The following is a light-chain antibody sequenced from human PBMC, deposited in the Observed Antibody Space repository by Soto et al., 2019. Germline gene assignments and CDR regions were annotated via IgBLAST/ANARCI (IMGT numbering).Light chain of an antibody. CDR1: QNGNKW. CDR3: QQYSRYSFT. Sequence: DIQMTQSPSTLSASVGDRVTITCRANQNGNKWLAWYQQKPGEAPTVLIYDASTLKGRVPSRFSGSGSGTECTLPISSLQPDDFAFYYCQQYSRYSFTFGPRTKV. J-gene: IGKJ3*01. CDR2: DAS. V-gene: IGKV1-5*01.